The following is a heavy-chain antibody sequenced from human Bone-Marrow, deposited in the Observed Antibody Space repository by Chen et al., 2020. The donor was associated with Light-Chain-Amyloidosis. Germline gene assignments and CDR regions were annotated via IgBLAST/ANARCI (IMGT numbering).Heavy chain of an antibody. D-gene: IGHD3-10*01. CDR3: ARDRFYGPGSYYIFDY. V-gene: IGHV1-3*01. CDR2: INAGNGNT. Sequence: QVQLVQSGAEVKKPGASVKVSCKASGYTFTNYALHWVRQAPGQRLEWMGWINAGNGNTKYSQKFQGRVTITRDTSASIAYMELSSLRSEDTAVYYCARDRFYGPGSYYIFDYWGQGTLVTVSS. CDR1: GYTFTNYA. J-gene: IGHJ4*02.